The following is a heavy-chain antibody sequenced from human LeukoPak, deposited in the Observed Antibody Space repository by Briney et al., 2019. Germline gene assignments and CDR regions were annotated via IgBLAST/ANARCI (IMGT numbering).Heavy chain of an antibody. Sequence: GESLKISCKGSGYRFTTYWIGWVRQMPGKGLEWMGIIFPDDSDTRYSPSFQGQVTISADRSTSTAYLQWSSLKAPDTAIYFCARQKGSSSPPDVWGKGTTVTVSS. V-gene: IGHV5-51*01. CDR3: ARQKGSSSPPDV. CDR1: GYRFTTYW. CDR2: IFPDDSDT. D-gene: IGHD2-2*01. J-gene: IGHJ6*04.